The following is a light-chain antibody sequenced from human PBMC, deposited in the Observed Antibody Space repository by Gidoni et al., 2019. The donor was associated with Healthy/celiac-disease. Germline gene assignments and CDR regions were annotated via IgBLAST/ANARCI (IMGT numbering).Light chain of an antibody. CDR1: QSVSSN. J-gene: IGKJ3*01. Sequence: EIVLTQSPATLSLSPGERATLSCRASQSVSSNLAWYQQKPGQSPRLLIYDASNRATGIPARFSGSGSGTYFTLTISSLEPEDFAVYYCQQRSNGPFTFGPGTKVDIK. CDR2: DAS. CDR3: QQRSNGPFT. V-gene: IGKV3-11*01.